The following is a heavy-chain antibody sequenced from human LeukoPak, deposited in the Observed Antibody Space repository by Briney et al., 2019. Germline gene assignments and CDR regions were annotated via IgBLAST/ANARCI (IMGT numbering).Heavy chain of an antibody. J-gene: IGHJ3*02. CDR1: GGSISSYY. CDR2: IYTSGST. Sequence: SETLSLTCTVSGGSISSYYWSWIRQPAGKGLEWIGRIYTSGSTNYNPSLKSQVTMSVDTSKNQFSLKLSSVTAADTAVYYCASTYYYDSSGYGDAFDIWGQGTMVTVSS. CDR3: ASTYYYDSSGYGDAFDI. V-gene: IGHV4-4*07. D-gene: IGHD3-22*01.